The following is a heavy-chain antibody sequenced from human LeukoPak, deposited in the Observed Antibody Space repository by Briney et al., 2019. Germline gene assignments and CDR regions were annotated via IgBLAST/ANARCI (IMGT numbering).Heavy chain of an antibody. CDR3: ARVTGYMIEDYFDY. J-gene: IGHJ4*02. CDR2: IYTSGST. Sequence: SETLSLTCTVSGGSISSYYWSWIWQPAGKGLEWIGRIYTSGSTNYNPSLKSRVTMSVDTSKNQFSLRLSSVTAADTAVYYCARVTGYMIEDYFDYWGQGTLVTVSS. CDR1: GGSISSYY. D-gene: IGHD3-22*01. V-gene: IGHV4-4*07.